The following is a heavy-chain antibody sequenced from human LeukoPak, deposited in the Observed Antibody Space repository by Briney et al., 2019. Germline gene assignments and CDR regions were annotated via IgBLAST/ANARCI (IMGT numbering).Heavy chain of an antibody. CDR2: VSSSGSTI. Sequence: GGSLRLSCAASGFTFSSYELNWLRQAPGKGLEWVSYVSSSGSTIYYADSVKGRFTISRDNAKKSLYLQMDSLRAEDTAVYYCAELGITMIGGVWGKGTTVTISS. CDR3: AELGITMIGGV. V-gene: IGHV3-48*03. J-gene: IGHJ6*04. D-gene: IGHD3-10*02. CDR1: GFTFSSYE.